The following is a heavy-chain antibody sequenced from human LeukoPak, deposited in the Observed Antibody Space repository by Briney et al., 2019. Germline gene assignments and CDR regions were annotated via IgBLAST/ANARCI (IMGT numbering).Heavy chain of an antibody. V-gene: IGHV4-34*01. Sequence: SETLSLTCAVYGGSFSGYYWSWIRQPPGKGLEWIGEINHSGSTNYNPSLKSRVTISVDTSKNQFSLKLSSVTAADTAVYYCAIQPRFGIVGGTNWFDPWGQGTLVTISS. J-gene: IGHJ5*02. D-gene: IGHD3-10*01. CDR1: GGSFSGYY. CDR2: INHSGST. CDR3: AIQPRFGIVGGTNWFDP.